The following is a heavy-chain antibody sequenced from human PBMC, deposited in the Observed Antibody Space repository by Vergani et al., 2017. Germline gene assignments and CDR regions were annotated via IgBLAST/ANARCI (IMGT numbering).Heavy chain of an antibody. V-gene: IGHV3-23*01. Sequence: EVQLLESGGSLKKPGGSVRLSCAASGLPLTTYAMHWVRQAPGKGLGWVSALTGGGGSTYYADSFKGRFIISRDNSRDTLYLQMNSLRPEDTATYYCVKDAGSYENFFDSWGQGTLVTVSS. D-gene: IGHD1-26*01. CDR3: VKDAGSYENFFDS. CDR1: GLPLTTYA. CDR2: LTGGGGST. J-gene: IGHJ4*02.